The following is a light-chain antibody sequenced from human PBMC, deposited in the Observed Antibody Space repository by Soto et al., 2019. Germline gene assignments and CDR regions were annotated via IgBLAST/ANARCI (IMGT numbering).Light chain of an antibody. V-gene: IGKV3-20*01. J-gene: IGKJ4*01. CDR1: QSGSNSY. CDR3: QYCGRSLS. CDR2: GAS. Sequence: EIVLTQSPGTLSLSPGERATLSCRASQSGSNSYLAWHQQKRGQAPRLLIYGASSRATGIPDRFSGSGSGTDFTLTISRLEPEDFAVYYCQYCGRSLSFGGGTKVEIK.